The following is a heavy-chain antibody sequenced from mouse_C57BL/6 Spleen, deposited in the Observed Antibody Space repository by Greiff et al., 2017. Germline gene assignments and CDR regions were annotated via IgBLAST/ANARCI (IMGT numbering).Heavy chain of an antibody. CDR2: IVPENGDT. D-gene: IGHD1-1*01. V-gene: IGHV14-4*01. J-gene: IGHJ3*01. Sequence: VQLQQSGAELVRPGASVKLSCTASGFNIKDDYMHWVKQRPEQGLEWIGWIVPENGDTEYASKFQGKATITADTSSNTAYLQLSSLTSEDTAVYYCTTNYGARFAYWGQGTLVTVSA. CDR1: GFNIKDDY. CDR3: TTNYGARFAY.